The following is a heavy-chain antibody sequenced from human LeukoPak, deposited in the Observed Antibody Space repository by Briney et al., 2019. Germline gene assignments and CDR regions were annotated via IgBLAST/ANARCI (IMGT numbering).Heavy chain of an antibody. Sequence: GGSLRLSCTASGFTFGDDGMSWFRQAPGKGLEWVSSISSSSNYKFYADSVKGRLTISRDNAKNSLYLQMDSLRAEDTAVYYCASHYDSSGYYLNWGQGTLVTVSS. CDR3: ASHYDSSGYYLN. CDR2: ISSSSNYK. CDR1: GFTFGDDG. V-gene: IGHV3-21*01. D-gene: IGHD3-22*01. J-gene: IGHJ4*02.